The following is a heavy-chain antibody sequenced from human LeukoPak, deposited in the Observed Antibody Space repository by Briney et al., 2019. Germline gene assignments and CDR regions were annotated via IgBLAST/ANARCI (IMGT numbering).Heavy chain of an antibody. CDR2: ISYDGNNQ. J-gene: IGHJ4*02. V-gene: IGHV3-30*04. CDR3: AKDAGDQGYFDY. D-gene: IGHD3-16*01. CDR1: GFTFRSYA. Sequence: GGSLRLSCAASGFTFRSYAMHWVRQAPGTGLEWVSFISYDGNNQYYADSVKGRFTISRDDSKNTLYLQMNSLRTEDTAVYYCAKDAGDQGYFDYWGQGTLVTVSS.